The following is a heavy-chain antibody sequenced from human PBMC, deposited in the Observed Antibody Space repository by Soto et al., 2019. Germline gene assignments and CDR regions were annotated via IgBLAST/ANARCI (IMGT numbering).Heavy chain of an antibody. V-gene: IGHV3-64*01. J-gene: IGHJ6*03. CDR1: GFTLRGYA. CDR2: ISSNGVGT. Sequence: EVQLAESGGGLAQPGGSLRLSCAASGFTLRGYAMDWVRQAPGKGLEYVSGISSNGVGTYYANYVQGRFTISRDNSKNLVYLQMSSLRPDDMAVYYCARRARPDFYYMDVLGKGTTVTVSS. D-gene: IGHD6-6*01. CDR3: ARRARPDFYYMDV.